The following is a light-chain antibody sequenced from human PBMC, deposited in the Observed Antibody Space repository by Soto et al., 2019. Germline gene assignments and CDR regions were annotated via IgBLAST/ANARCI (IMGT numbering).Light chain of an antibody. Sequence: SALTQPTSVSGSPGQSITISCTGNHNDIGTYDYVSWYQQHPGRAPRLLIHGVTTRPSGISDRLSASKSGLTASLTISGLQPEDEADYYCSSFTSNRIYVFGPGTKVTVL. V-gene: IGLV2-14*03. CDR2: GVT. CDR1: HNDIGTYDY. CDR3: SSFTSNRIYV. J-gene: IGLJ1*01.